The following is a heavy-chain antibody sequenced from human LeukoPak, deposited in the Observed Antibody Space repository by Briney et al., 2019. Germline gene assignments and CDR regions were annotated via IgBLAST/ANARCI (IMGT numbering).Heavy chain of an antibody. Sequence: SETLSLTCTVSGGSISSYYWSWIRQPPGKGLEWIGYIYNNGGPNDKPSLKSRVTISVDTSKNQISLKLSSVTAADTAVYYCARHGRVADFENWGQGTLVTVSA. D-gene: IGHD1-26*01. CDR1: GGSISSYY. J-gene: IGHJ4*02. CDR3: ARHGRVADFEN. CDR2: IYNNGGP. V-gene: IGHV4-59*08.